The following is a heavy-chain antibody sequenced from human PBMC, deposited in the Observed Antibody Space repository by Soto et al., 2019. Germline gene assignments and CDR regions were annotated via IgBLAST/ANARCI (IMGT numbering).Heavy chain of an antibody. Sequence: QLQLQESGPGLVKPSETLSLTCTVSGGSISTYYWNWIRQPPGKGLEWIGDIYYSGRTNYNPSLKSRVAISVDMSKNQFSLKLSSVTAADTAVYFCAREGGESSDGLYYFDSWGQGSLVTVSS. CDR1: GGSISTYY. V-gene: IGHV4-59*12. D-gene: IGHD3-16*01. J-gene: IGHJ4*02. CDR2: IYYSGRT. CDR3: AREGGESSDGLYYFDS.